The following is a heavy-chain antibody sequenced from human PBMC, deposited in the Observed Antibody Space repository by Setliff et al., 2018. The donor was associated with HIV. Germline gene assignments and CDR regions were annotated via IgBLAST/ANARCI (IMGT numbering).Heavy chain of an antibody. V-gene: IGHV3-7*01. Sequence: GGSLRLSCAASGFSFSEFWMYWVRQAPGKGLEWVANINTDGTKKYYVASVKGRFTTSRDNSKNTLCLQMNSLRAEDTAVYYCAKPFVTYYYDSSGHYSGDYWGQGTLVTVSS. CDR2: INTDGTKK. CDR1: GFSFSEFW. CDR3: AKPFVTYYYDSSGHYSGDY. J-gene: IGHJ4*02. D-gene: IGHD3-22*01.